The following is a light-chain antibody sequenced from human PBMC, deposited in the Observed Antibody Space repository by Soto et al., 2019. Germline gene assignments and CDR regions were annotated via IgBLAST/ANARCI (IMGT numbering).Light chain of an antibody. Sequence: QSALTQPPSASASPGQSVSISCTGTSSDFGACKYVSWYQQHPGKAPKLIIYEVNQRPSGVPDRFSGSKSGNTASLTVSGLQAEDEADYYCSSYVASNNLRVFGTGTKLTVL. V-gene: IGLV2-8*01. CDR2: EVN. J-gene: IGLJ1*01. CDR3: SSYVASNNLRV. CDR1: SSDFGACKY.